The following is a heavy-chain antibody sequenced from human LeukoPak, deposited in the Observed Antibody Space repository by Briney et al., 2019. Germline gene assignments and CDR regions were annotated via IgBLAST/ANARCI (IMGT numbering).Heavy chain of an antibody. D-gene: IGHD1-26*01. J-gene: IGHJ6*02. V-gene: IGHV4-61*08. CDR2: ISYSGST. Sequence: SETLSLTCTVSGRSVMGGAYSWTWIRQPPGKGLEWIGYISYSGSTNYNPSLKSRVTISMDTSRNQFSLKLKSVTAADTAVYYCARDVGATAHYYYGMDVWGQGATVTVSS. CDR3: ARDVGATAHYYYGMDV. CDR1: GRSVMGGAYS.